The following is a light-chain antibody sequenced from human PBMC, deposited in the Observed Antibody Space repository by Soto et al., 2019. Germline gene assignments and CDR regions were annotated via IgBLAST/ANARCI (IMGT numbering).Light chain of an antibody. J-gene: IGLJ1*01. CDR1: RSDIGDSNF. Sequence: QSALTQPASVSGSPGQSVTMSCTGPRSDIGDSNFISWYQHSPGKAPRLLIYEVNNRPSGVSKRFSGSKAGNTASLTISGLLDDDEADYFCASFRSGTILVFGSGTKVTVL. V-gene: IGLV2-14*01. CDR3: ASFRSGTILV. CDR2: EVN.